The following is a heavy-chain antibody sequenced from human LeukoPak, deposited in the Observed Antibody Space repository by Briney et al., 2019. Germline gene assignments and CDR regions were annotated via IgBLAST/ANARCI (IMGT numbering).Heavy chain of an antibody. Sequence: GGSLRLSCAASGFTFSDYWMFWVRQVPGKGLVWVSRINTDGSSTSYADSVKGRFTVSRDNAKNTLYLQMNSLRAEDTAVYYCASRISSGNYFFDYWGQGTLVTVSS. CDR1: GFTFSDYW. J-gene: IGHJ4*02. D-gene: IGHD1-26*01. V-gene: IGHV3-74*01. CDR3: ASRISSGNYFFDY. CDR2: INTDGSST.